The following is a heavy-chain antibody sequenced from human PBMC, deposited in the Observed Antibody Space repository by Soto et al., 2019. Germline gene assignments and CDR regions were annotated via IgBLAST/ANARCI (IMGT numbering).Heavy chain of an antibody. Sequence: EVQLVESGGGLVQPGGSLRLSCAASRFTFSRHNMNWVRQAPGKGLEGVSFISGDSRTIYYADSVKGRFTISRDNARNSLFLQMNSLRDEDTAVYYCARDSGRGYGMDVWGQGTTVTVSS. D-gene: IGHD1-26*01. CDR1: RFTFSRHN. V-gene: IGHV3-48*02. J-gene: IGHJ6*02. CDR3: ARDSGRGYGMDV. CDR2: ISGDSRTI.